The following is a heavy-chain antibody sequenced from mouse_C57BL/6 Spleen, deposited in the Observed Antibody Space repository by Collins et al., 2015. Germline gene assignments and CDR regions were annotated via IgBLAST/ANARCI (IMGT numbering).Heavy chain of an antibody. V-gene: IGHV1S127*01. CDR1: GYTSHHW. CDR3: ARDYDGFHFAY. J-gene: IGHJ3*01. Sequence: QVQLQQSGPELVRPGASVKMSCKALGYTSHHWMHWVKQRPGQGLEWIGMIDPSNSETRLSQKFKDKATLNVDESSNTAYMQLSSLTSEDSAVFYCARDYDGFHFAYWGQGTLVTVSA. CDR2: IDPSNSET. D-gene: IGHD2-3*01.